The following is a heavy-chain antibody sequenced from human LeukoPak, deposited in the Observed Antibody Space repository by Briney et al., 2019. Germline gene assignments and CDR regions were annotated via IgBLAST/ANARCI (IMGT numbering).Heavy chain of an antibody. Sequence: SETLSLTCTVSGYSISSGYYWGWIRQPPGKGLEWIGNIYHSGSTYYNPSLKSRVTILVDTSKNQFSLNLNSVTAADTAVYYCASTYRVGSTGFDPWGQGTLVTVSS. CDR2: IYHSGST. D-gene: IGHD1-26*01. CDR3: ASTYRVGSTGFDP. J-gene: IGHJ5*02. CDR1: GYSISSGYY. V-gene: IGHV4-38-2*02.